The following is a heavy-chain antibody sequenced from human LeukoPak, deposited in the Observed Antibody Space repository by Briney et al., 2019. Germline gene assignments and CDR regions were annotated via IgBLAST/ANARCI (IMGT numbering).Heavy chain of an antibody. V-gene: IGHV3-30*02. D-gene: IGHD3-22*01. CDR3: AKVPYYDSSGYYDC. Sequence: GGSLRLSCAASGFAFRSYGMHWVRQAPGKGLEWVAFIRYDGSDKYYADSVKGRFTLSRDNSKNTLYLQMNSLRTEDTAVYYCAKVPYYDSSGYYDCWGQGTLVTVSS. CDR1: GFAFRSYG. J-gene: IGHJ4*02. CDR2: IRYDGSDK.